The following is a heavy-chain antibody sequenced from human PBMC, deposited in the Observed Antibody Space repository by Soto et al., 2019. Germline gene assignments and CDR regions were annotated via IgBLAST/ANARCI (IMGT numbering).Heavy chain of an antibody. Sequence: HPGGSLRLSCSASGFTFSNYALHWVRQAPGKGLEWVAIISYDGRNMYYADSVKGRFTISRDNSKNTLYLQMNSLRAEDTAVYYCAREDRSIVGATGGDAFDIWGQGTMVTVSS. V-gene: IGHV3-30*04. CDR1: GFTFSNYA. J-gene: IGHJ3*02. D-gene: IGHD1-26*01. CDR2: ISYDGRNM. CDR3: AREDRSIVGATGGDAFDI.